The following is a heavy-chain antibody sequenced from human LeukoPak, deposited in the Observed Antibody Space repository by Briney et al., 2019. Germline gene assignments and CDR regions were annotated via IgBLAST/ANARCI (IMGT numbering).Heavy chain of an antibody. V-gene: IGHV3-21*01. J-gene: IGHJ3*02. CDR2: ISSSSSYI. CDR1: GFTFSSYS. CDR3: AREPYYDILTGYSKHDAFDI. Sequence: GGSLRLSCAASGFTFSSYSMNWVRQAPGKGLEWVSSISSSSSYIYYADSVKGRFTISRDNAKNSLYLQMNSLRAEDTAVYYCAREPYYDILTGYSKHDAFDIWGQGIMVTVSS. D-gene: IGHD3-9*01.